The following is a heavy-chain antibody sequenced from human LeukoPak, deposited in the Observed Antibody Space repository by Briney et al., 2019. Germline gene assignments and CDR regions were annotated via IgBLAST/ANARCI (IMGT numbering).Heavy chain of an antibody. V-gene: IGHV5-51*01. Sequence: GESLKISCKGSGYNLTSYWIGWVRQMPGEGLDWMGIIYLADSDTTYSPSFQGQVTISADKSISTAYLQWSSLKASDTAMYYCVGSSGYSDYYLHHWGQGTLVTVSS. CDR2: IYLADSDT. CDR1: GYNLTSYW. J-gene: IGHJ4*02. D-gene: IGHD3-22*01. CDR3: VGSSGYSDYYLHH.